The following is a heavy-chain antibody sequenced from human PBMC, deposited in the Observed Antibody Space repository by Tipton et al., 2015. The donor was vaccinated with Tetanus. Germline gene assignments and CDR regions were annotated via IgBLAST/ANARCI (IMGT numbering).Heavy chain of an antibody. CDR2: IYPDDSDT. J-gene: IGHJ4*02. V-gene: IGHV5-51*01. CDR1: GYNFNTNW. D-gene: IGHD2-21*02. CDR3: ARRKGDLVGYYFDF. Sequence: QLVQSGAEVKKPGESLKIPCKASGYNFNTNWISWVRQMPGKGLEWMGIIYPDDSDTRYRPSFEGQVTISADKSIGTAYLQWSTLKASDTALYFCARRKGDLVGYYFDFWGQGTLVTASA.